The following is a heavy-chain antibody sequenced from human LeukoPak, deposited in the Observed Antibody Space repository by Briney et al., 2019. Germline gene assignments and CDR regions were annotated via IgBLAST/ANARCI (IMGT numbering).Heavy chain of an antibody. J-gene: IGHJ4*02. CDR3: ARGADTGSYGSLVYFDY. V-gene: IGHV1-2*02. D-gene: IGHD3-16*01. CDR2: INPKSGGT. Sequence: ASVKVSCKASGYTFTGYYMHWVRQAPGQGLEWMGWINPKSGGTNYAQKFQGRVTMTRDTSISTAYMELRSLRSDDTAVYFCARGADTGSYGSLVYFDYWGQGTLVTVSS. CDR1: GYTFTGYY.